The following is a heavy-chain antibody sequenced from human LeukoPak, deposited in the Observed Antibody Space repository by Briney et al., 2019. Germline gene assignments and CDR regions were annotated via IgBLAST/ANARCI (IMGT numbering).Heavy chain of an antibody. Sequence: GGSLRLSCAASRFTFSTYWMHWVRQAPGKGLVWVSRINSDGSSTSYADSVKGRFTISRDNAKNTLYLQMNSLRAEDTAVYYCARDRWPYGSGSHNWFDPWGQGTLVTVSS. CDR1: RFTFSTYW. CDR2: INSDGSST. CDR3: ARDRWPYGSGSHNWFDP. D-gene: IGHD3-10*01. J-gene: IGHJ5*02. V-gene: IGHV3-74*01.